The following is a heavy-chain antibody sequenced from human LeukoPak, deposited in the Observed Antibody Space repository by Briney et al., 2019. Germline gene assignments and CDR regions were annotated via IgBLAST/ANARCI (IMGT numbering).Heavy chain of an antibody. CDR3: ARARGCSSTSCLNWFDP. Sequence: SETLSLTCTVSGGSISSYYWSWIRQPAGKGLEWIGRIYTSGSTNYNPSLKSRVTMSVDTSKNQFSLKLSSVTAADTAVYCCARARGCSSTSCLNWFDPWGQGTLVTISS. CDR2: IYTSGST. J-gene: IGHJ5*02. D-gene: IGHD2-2*01. CDR1: GGSISSYY. V-gene: IGHV4-4*07.